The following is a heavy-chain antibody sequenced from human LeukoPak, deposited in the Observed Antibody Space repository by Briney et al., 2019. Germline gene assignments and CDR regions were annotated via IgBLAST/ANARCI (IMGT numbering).Heavy chain of an antibody. V-gene: IGHV3-48*01. CDR3: AREGGHCGGDCYPDAFDI. D-gene: IGHD2-21*02. CDR2: ISSSSSTI. Sequence: PGGSLRLSCAAPGFRFGIYSMNWLRQTSGKGLEWVSYISSSSSTIYYADSVKGRFTISRDNAKNSLYLQMNSLRAEDTALYYCAREGGHCGGDCYPDAFDIWGQGTMVTVSS. CDR1: GFRFGIYS. J-gene: IGHJ3*02.